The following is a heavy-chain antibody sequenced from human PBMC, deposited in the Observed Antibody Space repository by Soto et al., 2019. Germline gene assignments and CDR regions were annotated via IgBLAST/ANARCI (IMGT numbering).Heavy chain of an antibody. CDR3: ARGITGYSSSWYVS. CDR2: INHGGST. CDR1: GGSFSGYY. J-gene: IGHJ5*02. V-gene: IGHV4-34*01. D-gene: IGHD6-13*01. Sequence: SETLSLTCAVYGGSFSGYYCSWIRQPPGKGLEWIGEINHGGSTNYNPSLKSRVTISVDTSKNQFSLKLSSVTAADTAVYYCARGITGYSSSWYVSWGQGTRATVSS.